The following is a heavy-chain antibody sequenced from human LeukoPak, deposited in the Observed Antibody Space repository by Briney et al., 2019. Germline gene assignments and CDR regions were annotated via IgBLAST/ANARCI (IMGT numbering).Heavy chain of an antibody. Sequence: KTGGSLRLSCAASGFTFSNFGMAWVRQAPGKGLEWIGYIYYSGSTNYNPSLKSRVTISVDTSKNQFSLKLSSVTAADTAVYYCARWRHVVTWAGCFDPWGQGTLVTVSS. J-gene: IGHJ5*02. V-gene: IGHV4-59*08. CDR2: IYYSGST. CDR3: ARWRHVVTWAGCFDP. D-gene: IGHD2-21*02. CDR1: GFTFSNFG.